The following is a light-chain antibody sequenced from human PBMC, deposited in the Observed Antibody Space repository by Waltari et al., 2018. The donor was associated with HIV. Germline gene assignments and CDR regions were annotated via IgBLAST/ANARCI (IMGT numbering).Light chain of an antibody. J-gene: IGKJ3*01. CDR3: LQTYNAPLT. Sequence: DIQMTQSPSSLSASVGDRVTLTCRASQNINTFLNWFQQKPGKAPKLLIYGASTLQRGVPSRFSGRGSGTDFTLTISSLQPEDFATYYCLQTYNAPLTFGPGTKLDV. V-gene: IGKV1-39*01. CDR2: GAS. CDR1: QNINTF.